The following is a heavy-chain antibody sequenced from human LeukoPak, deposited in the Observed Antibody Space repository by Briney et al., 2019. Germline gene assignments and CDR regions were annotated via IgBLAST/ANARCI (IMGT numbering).Heavy chain of an antibody. Sequence: SVKVSCKASRGTFSGYGISWVRQAPGQGLEWMGGVIAIFGRVKYGQKFQGRATIITDESTSTAYMELSSPTSEDTGVYYCARGELGDSSGFSFFDYWGQGTLVTVSS. CDR1: RGTFSGYG. J-gene: IGHJ4*02. CDR2: VIAIFGRV. CDR3: ARGELGDSSGFSFFDY. D-gene: IGHD3-22*01. V-gene: IGHV1-69*05.